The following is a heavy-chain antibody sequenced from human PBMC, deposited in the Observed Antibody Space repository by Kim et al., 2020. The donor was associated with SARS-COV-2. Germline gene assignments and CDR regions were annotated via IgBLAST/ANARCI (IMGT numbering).Heavy chain of an antibody. Sequence: KYNVDSVKGRFTMPRDNAKNSLYLQMSSLRTEDTAIYYGAALDTAHVPGGIWGQGTLVSVSS. J-gene: IGHJ4*02. CDR3: AALDTAHVPGGI. V-gene: IGHV3-7*01. D-gene: IGHD3-10*02. CDR2: K.